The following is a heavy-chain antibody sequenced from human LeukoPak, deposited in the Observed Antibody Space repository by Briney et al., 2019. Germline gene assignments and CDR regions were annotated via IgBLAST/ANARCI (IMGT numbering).Heavy chain of an antibody. Sequence: SETLSPTCSVSGGSLRTYYWSCIRQPAGKGLEWIGRIYTSGSTNFNPSLRSRVTMSLDTSKNQISLKLSSATAADTAVYYCASTEGGEFDSWGQGTLVTVTS. CDR3: ASTEGGEFDS. V-gene: IGHV4-4*07. CDR1: GGSLRTYY. J-gene: IGHJ4*02. D-gene: IGHD3-16*01. CDR2: IYTSGST.